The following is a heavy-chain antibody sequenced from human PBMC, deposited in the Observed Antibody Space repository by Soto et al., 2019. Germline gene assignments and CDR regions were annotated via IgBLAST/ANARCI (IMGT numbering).Heavy chain of an antibody. CDR1: GGSISSGGYY. D-gene: IGHD3-10*01. J-gene: IGHJ4*02. CDR2: IYYSGST. CDR3: ARVRGFTMVRGVRVVDY. Sequence: PWETLSLTCTVSGGSISSGGYYWSWIRPHPGKGLEWIGYIYYSGSTYYNPSLKSRVTISVDTSKNQFSLKLSSVTAADTAVYYCARVRGFTMVRGVRVVDYWGQGTLVTVSS. V-gene: IGHV4-31*03.